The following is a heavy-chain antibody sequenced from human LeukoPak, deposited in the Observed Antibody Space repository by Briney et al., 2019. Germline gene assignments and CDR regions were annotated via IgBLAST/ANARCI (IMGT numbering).Heavy chain of an antibody. Sequence: SVKVSCKASGGTFSSYAISWVRQAPGQGLEWMGGIIPIFGTANYAQKFQGRVTITADESTSTAYMELSSLRSEDTAVYYCARHPLYNWNRPDYWGQGTLVTVSS. CDR2: IIPIFGTA. CDR1: GGTFSSYA. V-gene: IGHV1-69*13. J-gene: IGHJ4*02. D-gene: IGHD1-20*01. CDR3: ARHPLYNWNRPDY.